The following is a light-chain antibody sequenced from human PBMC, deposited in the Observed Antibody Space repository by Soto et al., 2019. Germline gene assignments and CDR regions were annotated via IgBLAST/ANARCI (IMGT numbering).Light chain of an antibody. Sequence: EIGMTQSAATLSVSPGERRTLSWRANQSIKSILAWYQQPPGQAPSLLFYDASTRAADLPARFSGGASGTESPLTISLLTSEDFAVYCYQQYYNSLTFGRGTKVDIK. CDR2: DAS. V-gene: IGKV3-15*01. CDR3: QQYYNSLT. J-gene: IGKJ4*01. CDR1: QSIKSI.